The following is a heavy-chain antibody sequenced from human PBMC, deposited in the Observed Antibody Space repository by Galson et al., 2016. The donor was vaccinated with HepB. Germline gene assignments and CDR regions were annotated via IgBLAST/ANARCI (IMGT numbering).Heavy chain of an antibody. CDR2: TYYRSKWYN. Sequence: WIRQSPSRGLEWLGRTYYRSKWYNDYALSVKSRITINPDTSKNQFSLQLKSVTPEDTAVYYCARALKGFFDWSPPGLHFDIWGRGTMVTVSS. J-gene: IGHJ3*02. D-gene: IGHD3-9*01. V-gene: IGHV6-1*01. CDR3: ARALKGFFDWSPPGLHFDI.